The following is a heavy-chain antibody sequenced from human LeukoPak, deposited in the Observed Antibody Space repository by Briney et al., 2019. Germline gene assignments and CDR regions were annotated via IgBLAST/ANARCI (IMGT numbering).Heavy chain of an antibody. J-gene: IGHJ4*02. V-gene: IGHV3-30*18. Sequence: GGSLRLSCAASGFTFSSSGMHWVRQAPGKGLEWVAVISSDGSNKYYADSVKGRFTISRDDSRNTLYLQMNSLRAEDTAVYFCAKDFISGSAHWGQGTLVAVSS. CDR2: ISSDGSNK. CDR1: GFTFSSSG. D-gene: IGHD6-19*01. CDR3: AKDFISGSAH.